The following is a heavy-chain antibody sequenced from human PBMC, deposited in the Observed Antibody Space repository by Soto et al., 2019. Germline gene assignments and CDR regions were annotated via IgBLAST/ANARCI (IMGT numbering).Heavy chain of an antibody. CDR2: FSGSGGNT. D-gene: IGHD6-13*01. CDR3: AKGSSSWPYYYDY. V-gene: IGHV3-23*01. Sequence: EVQLLESGGGLVQPGGSLRLSCAASGFTFSSYAMTWVRQAPGKGLEWVSSFSGSGGNTYYADSVKGRFTISRDNSKNPLYLQMNSLRAEDTAVYYCAKGSSSWPYYYDYWGQGTLVTVSS. J-gene: IGHJ4*02. CDR1: GFTFSSYA.